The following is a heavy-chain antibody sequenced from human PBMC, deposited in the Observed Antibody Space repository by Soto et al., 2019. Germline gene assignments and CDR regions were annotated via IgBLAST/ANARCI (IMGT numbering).Heavy chain of an antibody. J-gene: IGHJ4*02. V-gene: IGHV1-46*01. CDR1: GYTFTSYY. CDR3: ARATTVLILVY. D-gene: IGHD3-9*01. Sequence: ASVKVSCKASGYTFTSYYMHWVRQAPGQGLEWMGIINPSGGSKSYAQKFQGRVTMTRDTSTSTVYMELSSLRSEDTAVYYCARATTVLILVYWGQGTLVTVSS. CDR2: INPSGGSK.